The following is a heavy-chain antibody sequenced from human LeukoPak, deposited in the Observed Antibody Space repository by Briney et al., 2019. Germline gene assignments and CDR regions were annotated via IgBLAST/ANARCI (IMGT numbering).Heavy chain of an antibody. CDR2: IWNDGSNQ. J-gene: IGHJ4*02. CDR3: AKDALRGLGYSNSLEY. Sequence: PGKSLTLSCVASQFTFSHYGMHWVRQAPGKGLEWVAVIWNDGSNQYYADSVKGRFTISRDNSQNTVYLQMNSLRAEDTAVYYCAKDALRGLGYSNSLEYWGQGTLVTVSS. CDR1: QFTFSHYG. V-gene: IGHV3-33*06. D-gene: IGHD4-11*01.